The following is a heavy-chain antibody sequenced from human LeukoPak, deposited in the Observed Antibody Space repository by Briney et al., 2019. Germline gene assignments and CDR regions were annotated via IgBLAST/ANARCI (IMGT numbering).Heavy chain of an antibody. J-gene: IGHJ6*03. Sequence: PGGSLRLSCAASGFTFSSYEMNWVRQAPGKGLEWVSYISSSGSTIYYADSVKGRFTISRDNAKNSLYLQMNSLRADDTALYYCARDLTSVKTVGATDGDPYYYYMDVWGKGTTVTVSS. V-gene: IGHV3-48*03. CDR2: ISSSGSTI. D-gene: IGHD1-26*01. CDR3: ARDLTSVKTVGATDGDPYYYYMDV. CDR1: GFTFSSYE.